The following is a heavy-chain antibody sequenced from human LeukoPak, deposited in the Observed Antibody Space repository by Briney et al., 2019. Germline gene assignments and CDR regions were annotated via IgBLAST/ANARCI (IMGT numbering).Heavy chain of an antibody. CDR3: ARGRVGYSSGWYDY. CDR2: ITSTGIYI. J-gene: IGHJ4*02. D-gene: IGHD6-19*01. Sequence: GGSLRLSCAASGFSFSTYTMNWVRQAPGKGLEWVSSITSTGIYIYYADSVKGRFTFSRDNAKNSLYLQMNSLRAEDTAVYYCARGRVGYSSGWYDYWGQGTLVTVSS. CDR1: GFSFSTYT. V-gene: IGHV3-21*01.